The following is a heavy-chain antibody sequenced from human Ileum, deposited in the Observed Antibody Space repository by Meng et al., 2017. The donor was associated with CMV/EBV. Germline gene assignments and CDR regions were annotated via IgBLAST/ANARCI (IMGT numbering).Heavy chain of an antibody. CDR2: IRYDGSNK. V-gene: IGHV3-30*02. CDR3: ARGGSTYYGY. D-gene: IGHD3-16*01. Sequence: GESLKISCAASGFTFSSYGMHWVRQAPGKGLEWVAFIRYDGSNKYYADSVKGRFTISRDNSKNTLYLQMNSLTAEDTAVYYCARGGSTYYGYWGQGSLVTVSS. CDR1: GFTFSSYG. J-gene: IGHJ4*02.